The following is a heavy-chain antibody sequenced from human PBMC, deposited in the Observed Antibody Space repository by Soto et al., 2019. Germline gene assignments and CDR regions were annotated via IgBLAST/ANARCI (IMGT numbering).Heavy chain of an antibody. V-gene: IGHV3-30-3*01. CDR1: GFTFSSYA. J-gene: IGHJ5*02. Sequence: GGSLRLSCAASGFTFSSYAMHWVRQAPGKGLEWVAVISYDGSNKYYADSVKGRFTISRDNSKNTLYLQMNSLRAEDTAVYYCARARSLPPWTVAGMVDWFDPWGQGTLVTVSS. CDR2: ISYDGSNK. CDR3: ARARSLPPWTVAGMVDWFDP. D-gene: IGHD6-19*01.